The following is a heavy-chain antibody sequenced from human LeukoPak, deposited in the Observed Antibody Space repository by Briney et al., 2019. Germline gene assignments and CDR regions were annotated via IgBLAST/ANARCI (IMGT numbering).Heavy chain of an antibody. CDR2: INTNTGQP. D-gene: IGHD6-13*01. CDR3: ARWVAAADP. Sequence: ASVKVSCKTSGYRFATYAITWVRKAPGQGLEWMGWINTNTGQPAYAQGFIGRFVFSLDTSVATAYLQITSLKTEDTAVYYCARWVAAADPWGQGTLVTVSS. J-gene: IGHJ5*02. CDR1: GYRFATYA. V-gene: IGHV7-4-1*02.